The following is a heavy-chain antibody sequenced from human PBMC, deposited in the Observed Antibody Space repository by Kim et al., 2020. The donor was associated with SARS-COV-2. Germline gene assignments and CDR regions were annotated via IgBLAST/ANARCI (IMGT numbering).Heavy chain of an antibody. Sequence: GGSLRLSCAASGFTFSSYSMNWVRQAPGKGLEWVSSISSSSSYIYYADSVKGRFTISRDNAKNSLYLQMNSLRAEDTAVYYCAREGYDILTGYYRPSPIDYWGQGTLVTVSS. CDR2: ISSSSSYI. J-gene: IGHJ4*02. CDR1: GFTFSSYS. V-gene: IGHV3-21*01. CDR3: AREGYDILTGYYRPSPIDY. D-gene: IGHD3-9*01.